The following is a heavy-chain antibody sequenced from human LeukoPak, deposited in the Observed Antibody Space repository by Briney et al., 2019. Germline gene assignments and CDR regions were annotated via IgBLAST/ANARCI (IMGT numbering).Heavy chain of an antibody. Sequence: SQTLSLTCTVSGGSISSGDYYWSWIRQPPGTGLEWVGYIHYSGSTHYSPSLKSRVTISVDTSKNQFYLKLSSVTAADTAVYYCASRNWGSWYYFDYWGQGTLVTVSS. CDR3: ASRNWGSWYYFDY. J-gene: IGHJ4*02. CDR2: IHYSGST. CDR1: GGSISSGDYY. D-gene: IGHD7-27*01. V-gene: IGHV4-30-4*01.